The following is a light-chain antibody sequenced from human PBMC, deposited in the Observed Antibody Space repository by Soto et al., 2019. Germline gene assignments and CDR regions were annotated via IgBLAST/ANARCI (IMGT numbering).Light chain of an antibody. J-gene: IGLJ3*02. Sequence: QPVLTQSSSASASLGSSVTLTCILSSGHSTYIIAWHQQQPGKAPRFLMTLDRSGSYNRGSGVPDRFSGSSSGADRYLTISHHPLEDEGDYYCETWYSNTHKVFGGGTKVTVL. V-gene: IGLV4-60*02. CDR3: ETWYSNTHKV. CDR2: LDRSGSY. CDR1: SGHSTYI.